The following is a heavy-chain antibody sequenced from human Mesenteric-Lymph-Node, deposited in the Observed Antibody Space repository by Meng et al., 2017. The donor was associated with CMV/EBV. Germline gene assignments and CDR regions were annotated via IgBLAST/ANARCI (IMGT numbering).Heavy chain of an antibody. CDR2: INQDGGEN. Sequence: GGPLRLSCAASGFTFGIYAMTWVRQAPGEGLEWVVNINQDGGENYYVDSVKGRFTISRDNSKNTLYLQMNSLRAEDTAVYYCAKDQGSTAAYFDYWGQGTLVTVSS. CDR1: GFTFGIYA. J-gene: IGHJ4*02. V-gene: IGHV3-7*01. CDR3: AKDQGSTAAYFDY. D-gene: IGHD2-2*01.